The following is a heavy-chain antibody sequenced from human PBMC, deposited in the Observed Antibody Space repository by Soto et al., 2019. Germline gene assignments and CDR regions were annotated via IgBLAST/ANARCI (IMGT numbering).Heavy chain of an antibody. V-gene: IGHV4-4*02. CDR2: IYHSGST. CDR1: GGSISSSNW. Sequence: PSETLSLTCAVSGGSISSSNWWSWVRQPPGKGLEWIGEIYHSGSTNYNPSLKSRVTISVDKSKNQLSLKLSSVTAADTAVYYCARGSAAGTKSPFDYWGQGTLVTVSS. CDR3: ARGSAAGTKSPFDY. D-gene: IGHD6-13*01. J-gene: IGHJ4*02.